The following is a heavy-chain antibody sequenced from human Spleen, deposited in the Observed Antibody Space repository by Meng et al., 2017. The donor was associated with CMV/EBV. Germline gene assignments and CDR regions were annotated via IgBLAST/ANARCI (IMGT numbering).Heavy chain of an antibody. D-gene: IGHD3-3*01. CDR1: GGSISSYY. Sequence: SETLSLTCTVSGGSISSYYWSWIRQPPGKGLEWIGSIYHSGSTYYNPSLKSRVTISVDTSKNQFSLKLSSVTAADTAVYYCVLGVVIIDYWGQGTLVTVSS. V-gene: IGHV4-59*04. J-gene: IGHJ4*02. CDR2: IYHSGST. CDR3: VLGVVIIDY.